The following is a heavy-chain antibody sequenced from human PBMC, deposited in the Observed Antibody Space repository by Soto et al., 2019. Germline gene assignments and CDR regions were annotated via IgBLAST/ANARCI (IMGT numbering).Heavy chain of an antibody. J-gene: IGHJ4*02. CDR3: ARGEWELSY. V-gene: IGHV1-8*01. D-gene: IGHD1-26*01. CDR2: MNPTSGNT. CDR1: GYTFTSYD. Sequence: QVQLVQSGAEVKKPGASVKVSCKISGYTFTSYDVNWVRQATGQGLEWVGWMNPTSGNTGYAQKFQGRVTMTRDISITTAYREMSSLRSEDTAVYYCARGEWELSYCGQGTLVTVSS.